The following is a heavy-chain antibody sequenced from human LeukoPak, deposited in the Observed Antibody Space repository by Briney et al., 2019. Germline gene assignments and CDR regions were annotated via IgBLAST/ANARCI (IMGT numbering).Heavy chain of an antibody. V-gene: IGHV3-48*03. CDR3: ARIKPAKGIDY. Sequence: GGSLRLSCAASGFTFSSYEMNWVRQAPGKELEWVSHISSSGSTMYYADAVKGRFAISRDNAKNSLYLQLNSLRAEDTAVYYCARIKPAKGIDYWGQGTMVTVSS. D-gene: IGHD6-13*01. J-gene: IGHJ3*01. CDR1: GFTFSSYE. CDR2: ISSSGSTM.